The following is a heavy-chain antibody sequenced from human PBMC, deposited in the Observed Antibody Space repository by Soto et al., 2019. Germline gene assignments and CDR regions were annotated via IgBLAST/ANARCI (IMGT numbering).Heavy chain of an antibody. J-gene: IGHJ4*02. CDR3: AVGIVGANPFDY. Sequence: QVQLVESGGGVVQPGRSLRLSCAASGFTFSSYGMHWVRQAPGKGLEWVAVISYDGSNKHYADSVKGRFTISRDNSKNTLYLQMNSLRAEDTAVYYCAVGIVGANPFDYWGQGTLVTVSS. D-gene: IGHD1-26*01. V-gene: IGHV3-30*03. CDR1: GFTFSSYG. CDR2: ISYDGSNK.